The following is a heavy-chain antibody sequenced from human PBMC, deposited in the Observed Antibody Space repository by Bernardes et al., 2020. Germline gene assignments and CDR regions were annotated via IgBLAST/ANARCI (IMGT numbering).Heavy chain of an antibody. CDR3: ARDLFSYSSGWYHFDY. Sequence: ASVKVSCKAGGYIFSTYGISWVRQAPGQGLEWMGWISGYNGNTNYAQNVQGRVTMTTDTSTSTVHMELRSLRSDDTAVYYCARDLFSYSSGWYHFDYWGQGTLVTVSS. CDR2: ISGYNGNT. J-gene: IGHJ4*02. D-gene: IGHD6-19*01. CDR1: GYIFSTYG. V-gene: IGHV1-18*01.